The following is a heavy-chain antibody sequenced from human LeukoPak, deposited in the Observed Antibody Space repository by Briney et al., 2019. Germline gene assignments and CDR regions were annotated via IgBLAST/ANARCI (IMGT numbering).Heavy chain of an antibody. D-gene: IGHD6-19*01. CDR3: ARVQQWLGYVY. J-gene: IGHJ4*02. CDR2: IDPNSGDT. CDR1: GYTFTAYY. V-gene: IGHV1-2*02. Sequence: ASMKVSCKASGYTFTAYYIHWVRQAPGQGLEWMGWIDPNSGDTKYVEKFQGRVTITADKSTSTAYMELSSLRSEDTAVYYCARVQQWLGYVYWGQGTLVTVSS.